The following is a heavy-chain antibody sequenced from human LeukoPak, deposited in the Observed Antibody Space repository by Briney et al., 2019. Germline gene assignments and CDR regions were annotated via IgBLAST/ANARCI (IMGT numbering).Heavy chain of an antibody. CDR1: GFTFSSYG. J-gene: IGHJ4*02. CDR3: AKGKPPSYDYVWGSYRYYFDY. D-gene: IGHD3-16*02. V-gene: IGHV3-23*01. Sequence: PGGSLRLSCAASGFTFSSYGMSWVRQAPGKGLEWVSAISGSGGSTYYADSVKGRFTISRDNSKNTLYLQMNSLRAEDTAVYYCAKGKPPSYDYVWGSYRYYFDYWGQGTLVTVSS. CDR2: ISGSGGST.